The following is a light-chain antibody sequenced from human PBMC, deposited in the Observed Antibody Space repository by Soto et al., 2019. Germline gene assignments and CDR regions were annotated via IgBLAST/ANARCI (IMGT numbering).Light chain of an antibody. Sequence: EIVMTQSPATLSVSPGERATLSCRASQSVGSNLAWYQQKPGQAPRLLIYVASTRATGLPARFSGSGSGTDFALTISSLQSEDFAVYYCQQYNNWPLTFCGGTKVEIK. V-gene: IGKV3-15*01. CDR3: QQYNNWPLT. CDR2: VAS. CDR1: QSVGSN. J-gene: IGKJ4*01.